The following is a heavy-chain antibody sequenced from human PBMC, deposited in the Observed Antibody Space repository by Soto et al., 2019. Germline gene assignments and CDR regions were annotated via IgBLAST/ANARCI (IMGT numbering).Heavy chain of an antibody. V-gene: IGHV3-49*04. CDR2: IRIKAYGGTT. J-gene: IGHJ4*02. D-gene: IGHD2-8*01. CDR3: TRGRRYGTNGVCYPHY. CDR1: GFTFGDYA. Sequence: GGSLRLSCTASGFTFGDYAMSWVRQSPGKGLEWVGFIRIKAYGGTTEYAASVKGRFTISRDDSKSIAYLQMNSLKTEDTAVYYCTRGRRYGTNGVCYPHYCGQGTLVTXS.